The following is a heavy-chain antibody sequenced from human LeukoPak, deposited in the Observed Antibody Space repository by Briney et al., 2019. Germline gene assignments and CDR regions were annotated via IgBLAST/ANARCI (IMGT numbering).Heavy chain of an antibody. CDR1: GFTFSSYA. D-gene: IGHD5-12*01. J-gene: IGHJ4*02. Sequence: PGGSLRLSCAASGFTFSSYAMHWVRQAPGKGLEWVAVISYDGSNKYYADSVKGRFTISRDNSKNTLYLQMNSLRAEDTAVYYCARGVDIVATFDYWGQGTLVTVSS. CDR3: ARGVDIVATFDY. CDR2: ISYDGSNK. V-gene: IGHV3-30-3*01.